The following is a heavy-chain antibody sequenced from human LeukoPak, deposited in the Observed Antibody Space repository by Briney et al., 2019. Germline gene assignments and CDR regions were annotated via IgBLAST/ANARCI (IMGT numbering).Heavy chain of an antibody. Sequence: GGSLRLSCAASGFPFSEYSMNWVRQAPGKGLEWISYIGISSGNTKYADSVKGRFTVSGDNARNSLYLQMNSLRVEDTAVYYCARDHNYAFDNWGQGTLVTVSS. J-gene: IGHJ4*02. CDR3: ARDHNYAFDN. CDR2: IGISSGNT. D-gene: IGHD1-1*01. V-gene: IGHV3-11*06. CDR1: GFPFSEYS.